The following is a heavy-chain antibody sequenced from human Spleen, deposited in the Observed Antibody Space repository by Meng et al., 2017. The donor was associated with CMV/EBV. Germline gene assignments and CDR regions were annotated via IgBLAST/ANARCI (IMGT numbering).Heavy chain of an antibody. J-gene: IGHJ6*02. CDR1: FTFSSYG. V-gene: IGHV3-23*03. Sequence: FTFSSYGMSWVRQAPGKGLEWVSVIYSGGSSTYYADSVKGRFTISRDDSKNTLYLQMNSLRAEDTAVYYCAKGSSTSSGPYYYGMDVWGQGTTVTVSS. D-gene: IGHD2-2*01. CDR2: IYSGGSST. CDR3: AKGSSTSSGPYYYGMDV.